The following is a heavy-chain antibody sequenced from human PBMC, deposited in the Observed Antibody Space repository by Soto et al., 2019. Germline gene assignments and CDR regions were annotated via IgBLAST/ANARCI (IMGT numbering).Heavy chain of an antibody. J-gene: IGHJ3*01. V-gene: IGHV1-2*04. CDR3: VRDDYDGSASYGCEV. Sequence: QVHLVQSGAEVEKPGASVTVSCKASGYVFTGYYIHWVRQAPGQGLEWMGWINPKSGGANIAQKFQGWVILTRETSISTTYMEVKRLTYNDTAVYYCVRDDYDGSASYGCEVWGQGTPVTVAS. D-gene: IGHD3-16*01. CDR2: INPKSGGA. CDR1: GYVFTGYY.